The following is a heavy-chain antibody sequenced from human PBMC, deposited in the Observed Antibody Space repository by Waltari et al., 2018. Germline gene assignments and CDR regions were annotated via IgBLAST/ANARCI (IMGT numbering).Heavy chain of an antibody. CDR3: ARAENGDNVGAFDI. Sequence: VKMVQSGAEVKKHGSSEKVSCKASGGTCSSYAISWVRQAPRQGLEWMVGISPIRGRANYAQKCHGRVTITADESRSAAYMELSRLRSDDTAVYYCARAENGDNVGAFDIWGPGTMVTVSS. CDR2: ISPIRGRA. D-gene: IGHD4-17*01. J-gene: IGHJ3*02. V-gene: IGHV1-69*11. CDR1: GGTCSSYA.